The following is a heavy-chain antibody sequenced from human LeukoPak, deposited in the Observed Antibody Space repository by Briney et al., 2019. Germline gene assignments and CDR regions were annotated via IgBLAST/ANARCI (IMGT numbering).Heavy chain of an antibody. D-gene: IGHD3-9*01. J-gene: IGHJ4*02. CDR1: GYTFTSYA. Sequence: GASVKVSCKASGYTFTSYAMHWVRQAPGQRLEWMGWINAGNGNTKYSQKFQGRVTITRDTSASTAYMKLSSLRSEDTAVYYCARGPDFDWPMRPFDYWGQGTLVTVSS. CDR2: INAGNGNT. V-gene: IGHV1-3*01. CDR3: ARGPDFDWPMRPFDY.